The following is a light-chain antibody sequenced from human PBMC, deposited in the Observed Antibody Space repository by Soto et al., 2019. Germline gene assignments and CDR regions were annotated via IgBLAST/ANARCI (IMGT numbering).Light chain of an antibody. CDR2: GAS. CDR1: QSISCSD. Sequence: PGERATLSCRASQSISCSDLIWYQHKPGHAPRLLIYGASSRATSIPDRFSGSGSGTDFTLIISRLEPEDFAVYYCQHYGSAPPYTVGQGTQLEIK. V-gene: IGKV3-20*01. CDR3: QHYGSAPPYT. J-gene: IGKJ2*01.